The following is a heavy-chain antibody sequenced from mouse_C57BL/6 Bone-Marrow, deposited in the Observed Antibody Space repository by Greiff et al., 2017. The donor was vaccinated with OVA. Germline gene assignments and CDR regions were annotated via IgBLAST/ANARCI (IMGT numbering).Heavy chain of an antibody. Sequence: VQLQESGPGLVQPSQSLSITCTVSGFSLTSYGVHWVRQSPGKGLEWLGVIWSGGSTDYNAAFISRLSISKDNSKNQVFFKMNRLQADDTAIYYGASLITTVVPYAMDYWGQGTSVTVSS. D-gene: IGHD1-1*01. CDR3: ASLITTVVPYAMDY. CDR1: GFSLTSYG. J-gene: IGHJ4*01. CDR2: IWSGGST. V-gene: IGHV2-2*01.